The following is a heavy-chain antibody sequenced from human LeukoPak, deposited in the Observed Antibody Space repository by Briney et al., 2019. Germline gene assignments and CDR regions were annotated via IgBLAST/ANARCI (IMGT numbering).Heavy chain of an antibody. V-gene: IGHV4-34*01. CDR2: INHSGST. J-gene: IGHJ1*01. CDR3: ARGYSVAGLFQH. Sequence: SETLSLTCAAYGGSFSGYYWSWIRQPPGKGLEWIGEINHSGSTNYNPSLKSRVTISVDTSKNQFSLKLSSVTAADTAVYYCARGYSVAGLFQHWGQGTLVTVSS. D-gene: IGHD6-19*01. CDR1: GGSFSGYY.